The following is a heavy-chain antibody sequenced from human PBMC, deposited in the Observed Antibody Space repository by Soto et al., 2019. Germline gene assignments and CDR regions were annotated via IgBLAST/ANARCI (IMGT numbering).Heavy chain of an antibody. J-gene: IGHJ4*02. CDR2: MYYSGTT. CDR3: ARWSCSSTSCPVTD. Sequence: SETLSLTCTVSGGSISSSSYFWGWIRQPPGKGLEWIGSMYYSGTTYYNPSLKSRVTISVDTSKNQFSLKLSSVTAADTAVYYCARWSCSSTSCPVTDWGQGTLVTVSS. D-gene: IGHD2-2*01. CDR1: GGSISSSSYF. V-gene: IGHV4-39*01.